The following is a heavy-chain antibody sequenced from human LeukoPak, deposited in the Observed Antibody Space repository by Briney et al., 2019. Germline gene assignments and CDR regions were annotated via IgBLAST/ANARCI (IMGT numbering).Heavy chain of an antibody. V-gene: IGHV3-23*01. D-gene: IGHD6-13*01. CDR2: ISGSGGST. J-gene: IGHJ4*02. CDR1: GFIFSSYA. CDR3: AKDLGSSSLDY. Sequence: GGSLRLSCAASGFIFSSYAMSWVRQAPGKGLEWVSTISGSGGSTYYADSVKGRFTISRDNSKNTLYLQMNSLRAEDTAVYYCAKDLGSSSLDYWGQGTLVTVSS.